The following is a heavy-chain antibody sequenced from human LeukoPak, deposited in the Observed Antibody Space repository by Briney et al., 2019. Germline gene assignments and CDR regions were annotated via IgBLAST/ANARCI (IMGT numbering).Heavy chain of an antibody. D-gene: IGHD2-2*01. CDR3: ARHSSYYYGMDV. V-gene: IGHV4-59*08. J-gene: IGHJ6*02. CDR2: IFYSGST. CDR1: GGSISNYY. Sequence: PSETLSLTCTVSGGSISNYYWSWIRQPPGKGLEWIGYIFYSGSTNYNPSLRSRVTISIDTSKNQFSLKLSSVTAADTAFYYCARHSSYYYGMDVWGQGTTVTVSS.